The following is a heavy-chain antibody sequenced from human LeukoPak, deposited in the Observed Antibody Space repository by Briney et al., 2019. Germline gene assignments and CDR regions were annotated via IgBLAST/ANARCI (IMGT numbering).Heavy chain of an antibody. V-gene: IGHV4-59*01. CDR1: GGSISSYY. Sequence: PSETLSLTCTVSGGSISSYYWSWIRQPPGKGLEWIGYIYYSGSTNYKSSLKSRVTISVDTSKNQFSLKLSSVTAADTAVYYCARVERLVWSNAFDIWGQGTMVTVSS. J-gene: IGHJ3*02. D-gene: IGHD2-21*01. CDR3: ARVERLVWSNAFDI. CDR2: IYYSGST.